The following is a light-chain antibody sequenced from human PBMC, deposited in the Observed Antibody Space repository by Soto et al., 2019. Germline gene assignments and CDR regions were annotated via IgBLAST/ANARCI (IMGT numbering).Light chain of an antibody. CDR1: QSVSSY. J-gene: IGKJ1*01. V-gene: IGKV3-11*01. CDR3: QQRSNWPPWT. CDR2: DAS. Sequence: ELVLTQSPATLSLSPGARATLSCRSSQSVSSYLAWYQQKPGQAPRLLIYDASNRATGIPARFSGSGSGTDFTLTISSLEPEDLAVYYCQQRSNWPPWTVGKGTKVDIK.